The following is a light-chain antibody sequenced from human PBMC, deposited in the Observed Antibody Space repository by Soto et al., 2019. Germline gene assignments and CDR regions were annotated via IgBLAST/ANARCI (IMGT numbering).Light chain of an antibody. V-gene: IGLV2-11*01. CDR3: CSYAGSYV. CDR1: SSDVGGYNY. Sequence: HSALTQPRSVSGSPGQSVTISCTGTSSDVGGYNYVSWYQQHPGKAPKLMIYDVSKRPSGVPDRFSGSKSDNTASLTISGLQAADEADYYCCSYAGSYVFGTGTKLTVL. J-gene: IGLJ1*01. CDR2: DVS.